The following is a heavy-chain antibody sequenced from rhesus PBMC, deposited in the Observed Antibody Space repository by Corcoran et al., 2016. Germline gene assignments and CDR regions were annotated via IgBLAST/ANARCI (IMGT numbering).Heavy chain of an antibody. CDR1: GFPFRDYY. J-gene: IGHJ4*01. CDR2: IRNLANGGTA. D-gene: IGHD3-3*01. CDR3: ARDKSLGY. V-gene: IGHV3-116*02. Sequence: EVRLVESGGGLVQPGGSLRLSCAASGFPFRDYYMSWGRQAPGKGPEWVCIIRNLANGGTAEYAASVKGRFTISRDDSKSIASLQMNSLKAEDTAVYYCARDKSLGYWGQGVLVTVSS.